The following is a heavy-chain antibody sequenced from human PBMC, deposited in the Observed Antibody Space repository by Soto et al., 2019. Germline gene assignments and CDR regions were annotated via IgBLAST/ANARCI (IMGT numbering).Heavy chain of an antibody. CDR3: ARDRRYYDILTGYSPWPHYFDY. J-gene: IGHJ4*02. CDR2: VYHTGST. V-gene: IGHV4-4*02. Sequence: SETLSLTCVVSGDSISSTHWWTWVRQTPGTGLEWIGEVYHTGSTKYNPSLKNRVTISLDKSNNQFSLNLKSLTAADTAVYYCARDRRYYDILTGYSPWPHYFDYWGQGTPVTVSS. D-gene: IGHD3-9*01. CDR1: GDSISSTHW.